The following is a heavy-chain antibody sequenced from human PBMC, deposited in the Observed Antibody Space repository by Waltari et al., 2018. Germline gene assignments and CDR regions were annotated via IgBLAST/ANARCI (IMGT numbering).Heavy chain of an antibody. D-gene: IGHD1-26*01. CDR2: IIPIFGTA. CDR3: ASFWSGSLGGALDY. CDR1: GGTFSSYA. V-gene: IGHV1-69*05. Sequence: QVQLVQSGAEVKKPGSSVKVSCKASGGTFSSYAISWVRQAPGQGLEWMGGIIPIFGTANSAQKFQGRVTITTDESTSTAYMGLSSLRSEDTAVYYCASFWSGSLGGALDYWGQGTLVTVSS. J-gene: IGHJ4*02.